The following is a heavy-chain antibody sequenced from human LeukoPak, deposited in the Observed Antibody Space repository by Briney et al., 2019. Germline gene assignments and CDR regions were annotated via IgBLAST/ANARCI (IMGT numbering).Heavy chain of an antibody. J-gene: IGHJ4*02. CDR1: GFTFSSYE. D-gene: IGHD1-26*01. Sequence: PGGSLRLSCAASGFTFSSYETNWVRQAPGKGLEWVSYISSSGSTIYYADSVKGRFTISRDNAKDSPYLQMNSLRAEDTAVYYCARCPEGELHYFDYWGQGTLVTVSS. CDR2: ISSSGSTI. CDR3: ARCPEGELHYFDY. V-gene: IGHV3-48*03.